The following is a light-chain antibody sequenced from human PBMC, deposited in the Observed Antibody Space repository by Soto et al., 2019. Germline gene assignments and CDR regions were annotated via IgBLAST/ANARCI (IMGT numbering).Light chain of an antibody. J-gene: IGKJ1*01. V-gene: IGKV3-20*01. CDR3: QQYGSSPGT. CDR1: QSVSSSY. CDR2: GAS. Sequence: EIVLTQSPGTLSLSPGERATLSCRASQSVSSSYLAWYQQKPGQAPRLLIYGASSRATGIPDRFSGSGSWTDITLIISRLEPEDFAVYYCQQYGSSPGTFGQGTKVEIK.